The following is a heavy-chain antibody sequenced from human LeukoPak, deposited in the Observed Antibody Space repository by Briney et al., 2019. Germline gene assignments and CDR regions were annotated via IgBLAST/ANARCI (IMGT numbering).Heavy chain of an antibody. D-gene: IGHD3-10*01. Sequence: GGSLRLSRAASGLSFRIYSMSWVRQAPGKGLEWVANIKEDGSEKYYVDSVKGRFTISRDNAKNSLFLQMNSLRAEDTALYYCARRRVTMVRGVDITSYYFDYWGQGTLVTVSS. V-gene: IGHV3-7*03. CDR3: ARRRVTMVRGVDITSYYFDY. J-gene: IGHJ4*02. CDR1: GLSFRIYS. CDR2: IKEDGSEK.